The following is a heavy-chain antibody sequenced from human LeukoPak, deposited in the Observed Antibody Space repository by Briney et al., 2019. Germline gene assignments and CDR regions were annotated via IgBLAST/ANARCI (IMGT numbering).Heavy chain of an antibody. CDR2: IYYSGST. D-gene: IGHD1-26*01. V-gene: IGHV4-39*02. J-gene: IGHJ4*02. Sequence: SETLSLTCTVSGGSISSSSYYWGWIRQPPGKGLEWIGRIYYSGSTYYNPSLKSRVTTSVDTAKSHFSLKLSSVTAADTAVYYCARLLPGGGATIWYYFDYWGQGTLVTVSS. CDR3: ARLLPGGGATIWYYFDY. CDR1: GGSISSSSYY.